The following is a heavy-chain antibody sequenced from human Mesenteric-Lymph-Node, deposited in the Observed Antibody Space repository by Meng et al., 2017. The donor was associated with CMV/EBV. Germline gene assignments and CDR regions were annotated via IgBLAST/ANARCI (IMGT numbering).Heavy chain of an antibody. Sequence: GSLRLSCSVSGGSIIDYYWNWIRQPPGKGLEWIGYVYYRGSTRYNPSLKSRVTISADTSKNEFSLKLGSVTAADTAVYYCARANKKWEPVGWFDPWGQGTLVTVSS. CDR1: GGSIIDYY. V-gene: IGHV4-59*01. D-gene: IGHD1-26*01. CDR2: VYYRGST. J-gene: IGHJ5*02. CDR3: ARANKKWEPVGWFDP.